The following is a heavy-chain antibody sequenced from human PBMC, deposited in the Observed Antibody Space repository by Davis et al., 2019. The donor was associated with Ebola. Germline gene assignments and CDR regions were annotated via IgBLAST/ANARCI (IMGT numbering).Heavy chain of an antibody. CDR1: GFTFSNYA. CDR2: ITRSTYI. CDR3: ARDPKIRGGVLNWFDP. Sequence: PGGSLRLSCAASGFTFSNYAMNWVRQAPGKGLEWVSSITRSTYIFYADSVKGRFTISRDNAKNSLYLQMNSLRAEDTAVYYCARDPKIRGGVLNWFDPWGQGTLVTVSS. V-gene: IGHV3-69-1*01. D-gene: IGHD2-21*01. J-gene: IGHJ5*02.